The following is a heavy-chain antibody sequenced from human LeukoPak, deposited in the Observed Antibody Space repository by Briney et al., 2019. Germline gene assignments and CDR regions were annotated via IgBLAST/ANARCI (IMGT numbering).Heavy chain of an antibody. V-gene: IGHV3-21*01. CDR2: ISSSSSYI. D-gene: IGHD6-19*01. Sequence: GGSLRLSCAASGFTFSSYSMNWVRQAPGKGLEWVSSISSSSSYIYYADSVKGRFTISRDNAKNSLYLQMNSLRAEDTAVYYCARVVYSSDHFDYWGQGTLVTASS. CDR3: ARVVYSSDHFDY. J-gene: IGHJ4*02. CDR1: GFTFSSYS.